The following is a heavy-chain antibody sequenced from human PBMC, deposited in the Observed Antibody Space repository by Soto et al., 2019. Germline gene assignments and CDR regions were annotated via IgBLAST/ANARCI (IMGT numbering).Heavy chain of an antibody. V-gene: IGHV3-33*01. CDR1: GFTFSTYG. CDR2: IWFDGSNK. J-gene: IGHJ4*02. CDR3: AREYYDSSGYYYFGFGY. D-gene: IGHD3-22*01. Sequence: TGGSMRLSCAASGFTFSTYGMHWVRQATGKGLEWVAVIWFDGSNKYYADSVKGRFTISRDNSKNTLYLQMNSLSAEDTAVYYCAREYYDSSGYYYFGFGYWGQGTLVTVSS.